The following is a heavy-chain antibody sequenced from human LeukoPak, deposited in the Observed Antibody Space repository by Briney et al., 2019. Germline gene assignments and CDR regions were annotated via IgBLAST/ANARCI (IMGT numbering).Heavy chain of an antibody. CDR1: GGSITTNSHY. D-gene: IGHD2-2*01. CDR3: ARYSSRTILHY. V-gene: IGHV4-39*01. CDR2: VFYSGIT. J-gene: IGHJ4*02. Sequence: SETLSLTCTVSGGSITTNSHYWGWIRQPPGRGLEWIGHVFYSGITSYNPSLRSRLSISIDISKSQFSLKLSSMTATDTAVYYCARYSSRTILHYWGQGILVTVSS.